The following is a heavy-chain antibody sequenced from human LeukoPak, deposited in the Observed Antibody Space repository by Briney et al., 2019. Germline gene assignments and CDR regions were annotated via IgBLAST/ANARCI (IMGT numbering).Heavy chain of an antibody. CDR3: ARDLLVVVAATSSFDY. J-gene: IGHJ4*02. D-gene: IGHD2-15*01. CDR1: GFTFSDYY. V-gene: IGHV3-11*01. CDR2: ISSSGSTI. Sequence: GGSLRLSCAASGFTFSDYYMSWIRQAPGKGLEWVSYISSSGSTIYYADSVKGRFTISRDNAKNSLYLQMNSLRAEDTAVYYCARDLLVVVAATSSFDYWGQGTLVTVSS.